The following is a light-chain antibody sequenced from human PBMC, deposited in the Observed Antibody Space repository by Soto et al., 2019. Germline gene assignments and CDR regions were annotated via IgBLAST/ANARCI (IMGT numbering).Light chain of an antibody. CDR1: QSVGTD. CDR2: RAS. CDR3: QQYNTWPPIT. V-gene: IGKV3-15*01. Sequence: ERVMTQSPATLSVSPGERVTLSCRASQSVGTDLAWYQQKPGQAPRLLVYRASTRATGIPARFSGSGSDTEFTLTISSLQSEDFGVYYCQQYNTWPPITFGQGTRLEIK. J-gene: IGKJ5*01.